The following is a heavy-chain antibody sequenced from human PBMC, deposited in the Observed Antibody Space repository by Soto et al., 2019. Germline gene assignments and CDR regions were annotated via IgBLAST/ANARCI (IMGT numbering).Heavy chain of an antibody. CDR3: ARDPHYDFWSGSSNWFDP. D-gene: IGHD3-3*01. J-gene: IGHJ5*02. V-gene: IGHV1-3*01. CDR2: INAGNGNT. CDR1: GYTFTSYA. Sequence: QVQLVQSGAEVKKPGASVKVSCKASGYTFTSYAMHWVRQAPGQRLEWMGWINAGNGNTKHSQKFQGRVTITRDTSESTAYIELSSLRSEYTAVYYCARDPHYDFWSGSSNWFDPWGQGTLVTVSS.